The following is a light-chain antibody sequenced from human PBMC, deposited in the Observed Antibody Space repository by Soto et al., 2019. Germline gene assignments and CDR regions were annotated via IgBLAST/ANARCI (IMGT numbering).Light chain of an antibody. J-gene: IGKJ1*01. V-gene: IGKV3-11*01. CDR2: DAS. CDR3: QQSYSTWT. CDR1: QSVSNY. Sequence: EFVLTQSPVILSLSPGERATLSCRASQSVSNYLAWYQQKPGQAPRLLIYDASNRATGIPARFSGSGSGTDFTLTISSLQPEDFATYYCQQSYSTWTFGQGTKVDIK.